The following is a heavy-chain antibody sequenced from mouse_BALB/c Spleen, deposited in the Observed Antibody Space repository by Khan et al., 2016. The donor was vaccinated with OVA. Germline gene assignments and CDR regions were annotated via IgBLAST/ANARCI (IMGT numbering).Heavy chain of an antibody. CDR2: ISTYSGNT. Sequence: VQLQESGPELVRPRVSVKISCKGSGYTFTDYAIYWVKQSHAKSLEWVGLISTYSGNTNYNQKFKVKATMTVDKSSSTAYMELARLTSEDSAIYYCARPAYDGYYDYWGQGTTLTVSS. D-gene: IGHD2-3*01. CDR1: GYTFTDYA. J-gene: IGHJ2*01. CDR3: ARPAYDGYYDY. V-gene: IGHV1S137*01.